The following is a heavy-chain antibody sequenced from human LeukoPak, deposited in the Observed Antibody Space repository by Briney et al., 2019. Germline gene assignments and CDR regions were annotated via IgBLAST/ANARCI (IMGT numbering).Heavy chain of an antibody. CDR2: ISSSGSTI. V-gene: IGHV3-48*04. J-gene: IGHJ4*02. D-gene: IGHD3-10*01. CDR1: GFTFSSYG. Sequence: PGGSLRLSCAASGFTFSSYGMHWVRQAPGKGLEWVSYISSSGSTIYYADSVKGRFTISRDNAKNSLYLQMNSLRAEDTAVYYCARDYYGSVLLDWGQGTLVTVSS. CDR3: ARDYYGSVLLD.